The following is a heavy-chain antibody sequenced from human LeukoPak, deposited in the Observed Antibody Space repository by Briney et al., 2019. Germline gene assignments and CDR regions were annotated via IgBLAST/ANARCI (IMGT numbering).Heavy chain of an antibody. J-gene: IGHJ4*02. V-gene: IGHV3-30*03. CDR3: ARGDFWSGYANDY. Sequence: GSLRLSCAASGFTFSSYGMHWVRQAPGKGLEWVAVISYDGSNKYYADSVKGRFTISRDNSKNTLYLQMNSLRAEDTAVYYCARGDFWSGYANDYWGQGTLVTVSS. CDR2: ISYDGSNK. D-gene: IGHD3-3*01. CDR1: GFTFSSYG.